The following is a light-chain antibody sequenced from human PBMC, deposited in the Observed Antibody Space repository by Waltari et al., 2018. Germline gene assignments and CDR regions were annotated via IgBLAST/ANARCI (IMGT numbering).Light chain of an antibody. CDR2: DVT. J-gene: IGLJ2*01. CDR1: SSDIGNDNL. Sequence: QSPLTQPASVSASPGQSITISCTATSSDIGNDNLVSWYQQHSGKVPELIIYDVTQRPSGVSYRFSGTKSGNAAPLTISGLQEDDEADYYCCSYAVSSTLVFGGGTKVTVL. CDR3: CSYAVSSTLV. V-gene: IGLV2-23*02.